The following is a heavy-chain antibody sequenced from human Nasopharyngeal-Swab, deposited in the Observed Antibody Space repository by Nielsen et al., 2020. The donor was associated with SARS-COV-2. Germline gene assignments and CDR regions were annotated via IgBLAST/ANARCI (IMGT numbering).Heavy chain of an antibody. D-gene: IGHD5-18*01. J-gene: IGHJ4*02. CDR1: GGSFSGYY. V-gene: IGHV4-34*01. Sequence: GSLRLSCAVYGGSFSGYYWSWIRQPPGKGLEWIGEISHSGSTNYNPSLKSRVTISVDTSKNQFSLKLSSVTAADTAVYYCARHTANTEDWGQGTLVTVSS. CDR3: ARHTANTED. CDR2: ISHSGST.